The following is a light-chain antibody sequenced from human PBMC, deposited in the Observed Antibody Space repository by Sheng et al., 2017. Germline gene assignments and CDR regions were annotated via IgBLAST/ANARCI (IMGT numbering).Light chain of an antibody. CDR1: QSVLYSSNNKNY. Sequence: IVMTQSPDSLAVSLGERASINCRSSQSVLYSSNNKNYLAWYQQKPGQPPKLLIYWASTRESGVPDRFSGSGSGTDFTLTISSLQAEDVAVYYCQQYYNLPWTFGQGTKVEIK. J-gene: IGKJ1*01. CDR2: WAS. CDR3: QQYYNLPWT. V-gene: IGKV4-1*01.